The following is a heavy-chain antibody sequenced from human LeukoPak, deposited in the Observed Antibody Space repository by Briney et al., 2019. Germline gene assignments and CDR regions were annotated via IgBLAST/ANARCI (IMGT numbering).Heavy chain of an antibody. V-gene: IGHV3-30*04. J-gene: IGHJ4*02. CDR1: GFTFSNYA. CDR3: ARDYWWNYDY. Sequence: QAGGSLRLSCAASGFTFSNYAMHWVRQAPGEGLDWVTAISFDGRNTHYANSVKGRFTISRDNSKNTLYLQMDSLRAEDTAIYYCARDYWWNYDYWGQGTLVTVSS. CDR2: ISFDGRNT. D-gene: IGHD1-7*01.